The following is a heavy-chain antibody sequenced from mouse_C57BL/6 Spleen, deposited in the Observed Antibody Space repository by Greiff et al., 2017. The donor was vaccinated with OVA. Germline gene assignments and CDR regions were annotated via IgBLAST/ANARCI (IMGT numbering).Heavy chain of an antibody. CDR3: ARDGVYSNYERYAMAY. J-gene: IGHJ4*01. D-gene: IGHD2-5*01. Sequence: EVQLVESGGGLVKPGGSLKLSCAASGFTFSSYAMSWVRQTPEKRLEWVATISDGGSYTYYPDNVKGRFTISRDNAKNNLYLQMSHLKSEDTAMYYCARDGVYSNYERYAMAYWGQGTSVTVSS. CDR1: GFTFSSYA. CDR2: ISDGGSYT. V-gene: IGHV5-4*01.